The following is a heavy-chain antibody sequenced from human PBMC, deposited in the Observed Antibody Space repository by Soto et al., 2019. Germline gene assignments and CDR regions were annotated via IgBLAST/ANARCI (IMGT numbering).Heavy chain of an antibody. CDR2: INHSGST. Sequence: SETLSLTCGVYGGSFSGYYWSWIRQPPGKGLEWIGEINHSGSTNYNPSLKSRVTISVDTSKNQFSLKLSSVTAADTAVYYCARGSVRSGWYRDYWGQGTLVTVSS. D-gene: IGHD6-19*01. J-gene: IGHJ4*02. CDR3: ARGSVRSGWYRDY. V-gene: IGHV4-34*01. CDR1: GGSFSGYY.